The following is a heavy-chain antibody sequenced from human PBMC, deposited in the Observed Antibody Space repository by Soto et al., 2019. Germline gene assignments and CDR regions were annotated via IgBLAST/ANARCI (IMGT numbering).Heavy chain of an antibody. D-gene: IGHD6-13*01. V-gene: IGHV3-11*05. Sequence: GGSLRLSCAVSGFTFSDYYMTWIRQAPGKGLEWVSYISSSTSHTNYADSGKGRFTISRDKAKNSLFLQMNSLRAEDTAVYYCARGRGAAADYFAFWGQGTLVTVSS. CDR2: ISSSTSHT. J-gene: IGHJ4*02. CDR3: ARGRGAAADYFAF. CDR1: GFTFSDYY.